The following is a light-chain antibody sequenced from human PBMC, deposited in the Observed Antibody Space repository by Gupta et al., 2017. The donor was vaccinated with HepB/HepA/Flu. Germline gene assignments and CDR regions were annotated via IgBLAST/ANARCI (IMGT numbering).Light chain of an antibody. CDR1: NIGSQR. Sequence: SSVLTQPPSVSEAPGKTAMITCTGHNIGSQRIHWYQQKAGQAPVLFVYDDIDRPSGIPERISGSKSGTTATLASSRVEAGDEADYYCHMWNASRNHWVFGGGTKRTVL. J-gene: IGLJ3*02. CDR2: DDI. V-gene: IGLV3-21*03. CDR3: HMWNASRNHWV.